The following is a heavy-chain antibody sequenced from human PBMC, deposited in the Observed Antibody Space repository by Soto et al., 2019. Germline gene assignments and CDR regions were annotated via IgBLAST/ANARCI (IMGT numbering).Heavy chain of an antibody. D-gene: IGHD7-27*01. CDR1: GGSISSYY. CDR2: IYYSGST. CDR3: ARRGWGSDYCDY. J-gene: IGHJ4*02. Sequence: SETLSLTCTVSGGSISSYYWSWIRQPPGKGLEWIGYIYYSGSTNYNPSLKSRVTISVDTSKNQFSLKLSSVTAADTAVYYCARRGWGSDYCDYWGQGTLVTVSS. V-gene: IGHV4-59*08.